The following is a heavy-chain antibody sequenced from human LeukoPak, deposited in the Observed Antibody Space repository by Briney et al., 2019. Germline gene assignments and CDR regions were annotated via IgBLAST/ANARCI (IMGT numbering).Heavy chain of an antibody. CDR3: ARDHYDILTGFLRFDP. D-gene: IGHD3-9*01. J-gene: IGHJ5*02. V-gene: IGHV4-4*07. CDR2: IYTSGST. Sequence: SETLSLTCTVSGGSISSYYWSWIRQPAGKGLEWIGRIYTSGSTNYNPSLKSRVTMSVDTSKNQFSLKLSSVTAADTAVYYCARDHYDILTGFLRFDPWGQGTLATVSS. CDR1: GGSISSYY.